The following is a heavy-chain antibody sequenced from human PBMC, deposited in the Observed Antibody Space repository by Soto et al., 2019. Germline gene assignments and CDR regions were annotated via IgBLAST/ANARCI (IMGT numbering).Heavy chain of an antibody. V-gene: IGHV4-59*01. J-gene: IGHJ6*02. CDR3: AREGSSSWSGDYGMDV. CDR2: IYYSGST. Sequence: QVQLQESGPGLVKPSETLSLTCTVSGGSMRSYYWSWIRQPPGKGLEWIGYIYYSGSTNYNPSLKSRVSMSVDTSNHQFSLKLNSVTAADTAVYYCAREGSSSWSGDYGMDVWGQGTTVTVSS. D-gene: IGHD6-13*01. CDR1: GGSMRSYY.